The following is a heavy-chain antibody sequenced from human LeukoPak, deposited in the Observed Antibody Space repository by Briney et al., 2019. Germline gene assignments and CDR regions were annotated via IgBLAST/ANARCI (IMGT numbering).Heavy chain of an antibody. CDR2: IKSESDGGTT. Sequence: PGGSLRLSCAASGFLFTKAWISWVRQAPGKGLEWVGLIKSESDGGTTDYAASVEGRFFISRYDTQNTLYLHMDSVKSEDTAVYYCTREDHGATGYWWDFDLWGRGALVTVSS. V-gene: IGHV3-15*01. D-gene: IGHD4/OR15-4a*01. CDR1: GFLFTKAW. J-gene: IGHJ2*01. CDR3: TREDHGATGYWWDFDL.